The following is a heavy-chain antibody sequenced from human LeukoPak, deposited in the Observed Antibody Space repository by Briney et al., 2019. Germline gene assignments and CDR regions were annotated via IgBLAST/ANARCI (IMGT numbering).Heavy chain of an antibody. V-gene: IGHV1-46*01. CDR1: GYTFTSYY. Sequence: ASVKVSCKASGYTFTSYYMHWVRQAPGQGLEWMGIINPSGGSTSYAQKFQGRVTMTRDMSTSTVYMELSSLRSEDTAVYYCATDNRASDGASPTPLRATHPVIDYWGQGTLVAVSS. D-gene: IGHD1-14*01. CDR2: INPSGGST. CDR3: ATDNRASDGASPTPLRATHPVIDY. J-gene: IGHJ4*02.